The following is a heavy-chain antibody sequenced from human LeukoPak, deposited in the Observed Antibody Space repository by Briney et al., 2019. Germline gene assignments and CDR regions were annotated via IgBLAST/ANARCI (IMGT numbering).Heavy chain of an antibody. D-gene: IGHD3-22*01. Sequence: ASVGVSCKASGYTFTSYDINWVRQAPGQGLEWMGWMNPNSGNTGYAQKFQGRVTMTRNTSISTAYMELSSLRSEDTAVYYCAREGNDSSGYLSYWGQGTLVTVSS. CDR3: AREGNDSSGYLSY. J-gene: IGHJ4*02. V-gene: IGHV1-8*01. CDR2: MNPNSGNT. CDR1: GYTFTSYD.